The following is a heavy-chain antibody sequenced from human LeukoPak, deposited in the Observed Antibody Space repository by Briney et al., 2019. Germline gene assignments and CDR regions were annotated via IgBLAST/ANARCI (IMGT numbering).Heavy chain of an antibody. V-gene: IGHV3-30*03. CDR1: GFTFNNYD. CDR3: AAVLPPASTGTYSGIDA. CDR2: ISYHGSEK. Sequence: GGSLRLSCAASGFTFNNYDMHWVRQAPGKGLEWVAVISYHGSEKFYAESVKGRFTISRDNSKSTLYLQMNSLRAEDTALYYCAAVLPPASTGTYSGIDAGAKEPRSPSP. J-gene: IGHJ6*02. D-gene: IGHD1-14*01.